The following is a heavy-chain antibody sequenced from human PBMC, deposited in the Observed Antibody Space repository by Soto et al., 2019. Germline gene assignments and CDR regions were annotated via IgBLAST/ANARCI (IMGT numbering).Heavy chain of an antibody. CDR2: ISSNGGRT. CDR3: VRGVTTLSSDWFNP. CDR1: GFTFSSYV. Sequence: GGSLRLSCSATGFTFSSYVMYWVRQAPGKGLEYVSAISSNGGRTYYADSVKDRFTISRDNSKNTLYLQMSSLRAEDTAVYYCVRGVTTLSSDWFNPWGQGTLVTVSS. V-gene: IGHV3-64D*06. J-gene: IGHJ5*02. D-gene: IGHD4-4*01.